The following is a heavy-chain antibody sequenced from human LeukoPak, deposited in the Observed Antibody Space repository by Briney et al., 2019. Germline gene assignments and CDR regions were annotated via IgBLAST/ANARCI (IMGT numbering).Heavy chain of an antibody. D-gene: IGHD4-17*01. Sequence: KPGRSLRLSRAAPGFTFSDYYMSWIRQAPGKGLEWVSYISSSSSYTNYADSVKGRFTISRANAKNSLYLQMNSLRAEDPAVYYCARSDVNYGYYPPFDYWGQGTLVTVSS. J-gene: IGHJ4*02. CDR1: GFTFSDYY. CDR3: ARSDVNYGYYPPFDY. CDR2: ISSSSSYT. V-gene: IGHV3-11*03.